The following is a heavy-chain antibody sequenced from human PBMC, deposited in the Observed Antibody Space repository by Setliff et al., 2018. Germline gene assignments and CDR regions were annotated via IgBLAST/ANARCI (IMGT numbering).Heavy chain of an antibody. Sequence: LRLSCTASGFTFRSYAVSWVRQAPGKGLEWVSTIFGGDSSTYYADSVRGRFTISRDNSRSTLYLQMNSLRAEDTAIYYCAKAASPLFGILGVEYHFDSWGQGKLVTVSS. CDR2: IFGGDSST. D-gene: IGHD3-3*01. CDR1: GFTFRSYA. V-gene: IGHV3-23*03. CDR3: AKAASPLFGILGVEYHFDS. J-gene: IGHJ4*02.